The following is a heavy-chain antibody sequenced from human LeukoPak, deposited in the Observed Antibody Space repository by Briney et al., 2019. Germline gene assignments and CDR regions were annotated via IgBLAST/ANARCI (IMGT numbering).Heavy chain of an antibody. CDR2: ISYDGSNK. V-gene: IGHV3-30*04. D-gene: IGHD1-26*01. J-gene: IGHJ4*02. CDR3: AKDQGPLTPLGAFDY. Sequence: GGSLRLSCAASGFTFSSYAMHWVRQAPGKGLEWVAVISYDGSNKYYADSVKGRFTISRDNSKNTLYLQMNSLRAEDTAVYYCAKDQGPLTPLGAFDYWGQGTLVTVSS. CDR1: GFTFSSYA.